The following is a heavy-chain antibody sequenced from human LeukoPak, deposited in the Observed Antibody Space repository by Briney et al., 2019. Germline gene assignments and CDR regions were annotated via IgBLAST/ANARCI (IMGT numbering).Heavy chain of an antibody. D-gene: IGHD6-19*01. Sequence: GGSLRLSCAVSGFTVSGNYMSWVRQAPGKGLEWVSVMYSSGSTDYADSVKGRFTISRHHSKNTLYLQMNSRRVQYTAVYYCAREGGPYSSTLRGCWGQGTLVTVSS. CDR2: MYSSGST. CDR3: AREGGPYSSTLRGC. V-gene: IGHV3-53*01. CDR1: GFTVSGNY. J-gene: IGHJ4*02.